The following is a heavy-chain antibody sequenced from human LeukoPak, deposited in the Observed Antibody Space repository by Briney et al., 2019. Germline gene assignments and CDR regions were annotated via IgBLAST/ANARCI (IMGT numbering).Heavy chain of an antibody. CDR1: GFTFSSYA. V-gene: IGHV3-23*01. Sequence: GGSLRLSCAASGFTFSSYAMSWVRQAPGKGLEWVSAISGSGGSTYYADSVKGRFTISRDNAKNSLYLQMNSLRADDTAVYYCATDPATGTTATSLLAPWGQGTLVTVSS. CDR3: ATDPATGTTATSLLAP. CDR2: ISGSGGST. J-gene: IGHJ5*02. D-gene: IGHD1-1*01.